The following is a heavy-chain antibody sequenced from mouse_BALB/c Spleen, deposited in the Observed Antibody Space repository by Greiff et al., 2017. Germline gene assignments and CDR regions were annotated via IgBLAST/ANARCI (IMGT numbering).Heavy chain of an antibody. Sequence: VMLVESGPGLVAPSQSLSITCTVSGFSLTSYGVHWVRQPPGKGLEWLGVIWAGGSTNYNSALMSRLSISKDNSKSQVFLKMNSLQTDDTAMYYCARGGYGSNYFDYWGQGTTLTVSS. V-gene: IGHV2-9*02. CDR1: GFSLTSYG. D-gene: IGHD1-2*01. CDR3: ARGGYGSNYFDY. J-gene: IGHJ2*01. CDR2: IWAGGST.